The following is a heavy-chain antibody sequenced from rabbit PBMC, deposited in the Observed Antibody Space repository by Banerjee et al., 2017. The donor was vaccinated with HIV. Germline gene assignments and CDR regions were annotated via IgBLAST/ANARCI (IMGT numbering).Heavy chain of an antibody. CDR3: ARDVGLVGDGYNWDL. D-gene: IGHD6-1*01. CDR2: IYVGKGST. J-gene: IGHJ4*01. V-gene: IGHV1S45*01. Sequence: QEQLKESGGGLVQPGGSLKLSCTASGFDFSSNAMCWVRQAPGKGLEWIGTIYVGKGSTDYASWAKGRFTISKTSSTTVTLQMTSLTAADTATYFCARDVGLVGDGYNWDLWGPGTLVTVS. CDR1: GFDFSSNA.